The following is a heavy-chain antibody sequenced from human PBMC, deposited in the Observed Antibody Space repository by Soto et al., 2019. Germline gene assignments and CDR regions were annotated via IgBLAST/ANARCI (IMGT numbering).Heavy chain of an antibody. J-gene: IGHJ5*02. D-gene: IGHD1-26*01. CDR1: GFTFSSYA. Sequence: RRLSCAASGFTFSSYAMSWVRQAPGKGLEWVSAISGSGGSTYYADSVKGRFTISTDNTKNTLYLQMNSLRAEDTAVYYCAKDSGKSGSYEDWFDPWGQGTLVTVSS. CDR2: ISGSGGST. V-gene: IGHV3-23*01. CDR3: AKDSGKSGSYEDWFDP.